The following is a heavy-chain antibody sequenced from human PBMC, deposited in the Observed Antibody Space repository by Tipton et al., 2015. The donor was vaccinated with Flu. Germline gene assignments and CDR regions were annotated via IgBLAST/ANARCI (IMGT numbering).Heavy chain of an antibody. Sequence: QLVQSGGGVVQPGRSLRLSCAASGFTFSSYAMHWVRQAPGKGLEWVAVISYDGSNKYYADSVKGRFTISRDNSKNTLYLQMNSLRAEDTDVYYCARGTDDYGFDYWGQGTLVTVSS. CDR1: GFTFSSYA. CDR3: ARGTDDYGFDY. D-gene: IGHD4-17*01. J-gene: IGHJ4*02. V-gene: IGHV3-30-3*01. CDR2: ISYDGSNK.